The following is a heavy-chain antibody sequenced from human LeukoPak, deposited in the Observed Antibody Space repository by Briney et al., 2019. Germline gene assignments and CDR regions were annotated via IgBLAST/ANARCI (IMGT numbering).Heavy chain of an antibody. CDR1: GYTFTSYG. CDR3: ARDGSGSYFEGYWFDP. D-gene: IGHD1-26*01. Sequence: ASVTVSCKASGYTFTSYGISWVRQAPGQGLEWMGWISAYNGNTNYAQKLQGRVTMTTDTSTSTAYMELRSLRSDDTAVYYCARDGSGSYFEGYWFDPWGQGTLVTVSS. J-gene: IGHJ5*02. V-gene: IGHV1-18*01. CDR2: ISAYNGNT.